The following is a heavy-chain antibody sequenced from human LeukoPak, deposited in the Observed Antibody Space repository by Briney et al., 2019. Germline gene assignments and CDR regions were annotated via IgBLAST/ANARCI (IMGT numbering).Heavy chain of an antibody. CDR3: ANRYSGSYWGADY. CDR1: GFTFSSYA. V-gene: IGHV3-23*01. D-gene: IGHD1-26*01. J-gene: IGHJ4*02. CDR2: ISGSGGST. Sequence: GGSLRLSCAASGFTFSSYAMSWVSQAPGKGLEWVSAISGSGGSTYYADSVKGRFTTSRDNSKNTLYLQMNSLRAEDTAVYYCANRYSGSYWGADYWGQGTLVTVSS.